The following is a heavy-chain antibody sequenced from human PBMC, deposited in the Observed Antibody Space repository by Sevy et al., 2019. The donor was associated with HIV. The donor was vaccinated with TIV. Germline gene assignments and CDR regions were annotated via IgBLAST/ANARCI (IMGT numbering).Heavy chain of an antibody. CDR2: INPNSGGT. Sequence: ASVKVSCKASGYTFTGYYMHWVRQAPGQGLEWMGWINPNSGGTKYAQKFQGRVTMTRDRSISTAYMELSRLRSDDTAVYYCASYHYYDSSGYYYTYYYYGMDVWGQGTTVTVSS. CDR3: ASYHYYDSSGYYYTYYYYGMDV. CDR1: GYTFTGYY. V-gene: IGHV1-2*02. D-gene: IGHD3-22*01. J-gene: IGHJ6*02.